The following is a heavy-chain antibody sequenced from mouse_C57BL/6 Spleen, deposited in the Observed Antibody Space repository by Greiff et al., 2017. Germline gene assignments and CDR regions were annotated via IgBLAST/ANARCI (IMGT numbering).Heavy chain of an antibody. D-gene: IGHD1-2*01. CDR1: GFNIKDYY. CDR2: IDPEDGDT. V-gene: IGHV14-1*01. CDR3: TTGYLYY. J-gene: IGHJ2*01. Sequence: VQLQQSGAELVRPGASVKLSCTASGFNIKDYYMHWVKQRPEQGLEWIGRIDPEDGDTVYDPKFPGKAIMTADTASNTAYRQLSSLTSEDTAIYYCTTGYLYYWGQGTTLTGSS.